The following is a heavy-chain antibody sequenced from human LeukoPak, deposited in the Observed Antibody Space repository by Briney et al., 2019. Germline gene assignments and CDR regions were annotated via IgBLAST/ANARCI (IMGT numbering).Heavy chain of an antibody. CDR1: GGSFSGHY. V-gene: IGHV4-34*01. CDR2: INHSGST. D-gene: IGHD3-10*01. CDR3: ARRSVKLLFTY. Sequence: SETLSLTCAVYGGSFSGHYWSWIRQPPGKGLEWIGEINHSGSTNYNPSLKSRVTISVDTSKNQFSLKLSSVTAADTAVYYCARRSVKLLFTYWGQGTLVTVSS. J-gene: IGHJ4*02.